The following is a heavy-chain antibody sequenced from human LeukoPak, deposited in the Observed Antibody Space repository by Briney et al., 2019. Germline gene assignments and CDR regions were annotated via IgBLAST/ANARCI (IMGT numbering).Heavy chain of an antibody. CDR2: IYYSGST. Sequence: SQTLSLTCTVSGGSIRSHYWSWIRQPPGKGLEWIGYIYYSGSTNYNPSLKSRVTISVDTSKNQFSLKLSSVTAADTAVYYCATNTRSSNSWNWFDPWGQGTLVTVSS. V-gene: IGHV4-59*11. CDR1: GGSIRSHY. CDR3: ATNTRSSNSWNWFDP. J-gene: IGHJ5*02. D-gene: IGHD2-2*01.